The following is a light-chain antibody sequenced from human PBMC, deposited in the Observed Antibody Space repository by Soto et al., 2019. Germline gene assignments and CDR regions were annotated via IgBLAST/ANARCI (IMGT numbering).Light chain of an antibody. CDR3: SSYAGSNNFVV. V-gene: IGLV2-8*01. CDR2: EVN. CDR1: SSDVGGYNL. J-gene: IGLJ2*01. Sequence: QSALTQPPSASGSPGQSVTISCTGTSSDVGGYNLVSWYQQHPGKAPKLMIYEVNKRPSGVPDRFSGSKSGNTASLTVSGLQTEDEADYYCSSYAGSNNFVVFGGGTKLTVL.